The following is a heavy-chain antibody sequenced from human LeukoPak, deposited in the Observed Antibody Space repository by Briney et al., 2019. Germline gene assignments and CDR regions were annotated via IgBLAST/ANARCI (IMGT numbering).Heavy chain of an antibody. CDR3: VKVASSNWYIVNYFGLVV. V-gene: IGHV3-9*01. CDR2: INWNSGGV. J-gene: IGHJ6*01. D-gene: IGHD2/OR15-2a*01. Sequence: GGSLRLSCRASGFTLDECAMHWVRQAPGKGLEWVSGINWNSGGVGYADSVKGRFIVSRDNDKNTLFLQMNNLRGDDTAVYYCVKVASSNWYIVNYFGLVVSGQGASVT. CDR1: GFTLDECA.